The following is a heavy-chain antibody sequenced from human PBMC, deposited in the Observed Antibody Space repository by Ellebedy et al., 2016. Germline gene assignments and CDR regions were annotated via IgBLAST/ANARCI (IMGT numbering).Heavy chain of an antibody. D-gene: IGHD2-2*01. CDR1: GGSISSSSYY. V-gene: IGHV4-39*07. J-gene: IGHJ4*02. CDR3: ATYNEGYCSSTSCYKGFDY. Sequence: SETLSLXXTVSGGSISSSSYYWGWIRQPPGKGLEWIGSIYYSGSTYYNPSLKSRVTISVDTSKNQFSLKLSSVTAADTAVYYCATYNEGYCSSTSCYKGFDYWGQGTLVTVSS. CDR2: IYYSGST.